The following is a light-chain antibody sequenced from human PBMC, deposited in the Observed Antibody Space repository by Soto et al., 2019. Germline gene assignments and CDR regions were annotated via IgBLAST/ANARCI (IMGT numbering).Light chain of an antibody. CDR2: DAS. Sequence: DIQMTQSPSSLSASVGDRVTITCPASQDISNYLTWYQQKPGKAPKLLIYDASNLETGVPSRFSGSGSGTDFTFTIRSLQPEDIATYYCQQYDNLPPVIFGGGTKVEIK. V-gene: IGKV1-33*01. CDR3: QQYDNLPPVI. CDR1: QDISNY. J-gene: IGKJ4*01.